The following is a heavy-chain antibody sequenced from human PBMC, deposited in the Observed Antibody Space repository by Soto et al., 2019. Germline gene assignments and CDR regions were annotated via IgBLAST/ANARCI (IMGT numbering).Heavy chain of an antibody. CDR3: ARVLAAAGIDNYYYGMDV. CDR2: IIPIFGTA. Sequence: SVQVSCKASGGTFSSYAISWVRQAPGQGLEWMGGIIPIFGTANSAQKFQGRVTITEDDSTSTAYMELSSLRSEDTAVYYCARVLAAAGIDNYYYGMDVWGQGTTVTVSS. J-gene: IGHJ6*02. CDR1: GGTFSSYA. V-gene: IGHV1-69*13. D-gene: IGHD6-13*01.